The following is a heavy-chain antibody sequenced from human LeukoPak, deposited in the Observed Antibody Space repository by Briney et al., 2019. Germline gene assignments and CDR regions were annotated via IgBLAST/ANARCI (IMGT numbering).Heavy chain of an antibody. J-gene: IGHJ4*02. CDR2: INHSGST. CDR3: ARGDYYDSSGYYHEPDY. V-gene: IGHV4-34*01. CDR1: GGSFSGYY. D-gene: IGHD3-22*01. Sequence: KASETLSLTCAVYGGSFSGYYWSWIRQPPGKGLEWIGEINHSGSTNYNQSLKSRVTISVDTSKNQFSLKLSSVTAADTAVYYCARGDYYDSSGYYHEPDYWGQGTLVTVSS.